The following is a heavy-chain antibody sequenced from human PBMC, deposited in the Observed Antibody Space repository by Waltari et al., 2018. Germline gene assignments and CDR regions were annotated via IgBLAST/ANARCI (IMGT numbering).Heavy chain of an antibody. CDR3: ARGLRGMGLDWFDP. CDR2: IKSDGSNT. CDR1: GFIFSNYR. Sequence: EVQLVESGGGSVQPGGSLRLSCASSGFIFSNYRRHGVRKAPGKGLVGGSRIKSDGSNTSYADSVKGRFTISRDNAKNTLYLQMNSLSPEDTAVYYCARGLRGMGLDWFDPWGQGTLVTVAS. J-gene: IGHJ5*02. V-gene: IGHV3-74*01. D-gene: IGHD3-16*01.